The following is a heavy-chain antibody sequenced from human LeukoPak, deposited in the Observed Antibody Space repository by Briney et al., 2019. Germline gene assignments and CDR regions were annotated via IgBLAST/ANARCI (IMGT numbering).Heavy chain of an antibody. V-gene: IGHV3-15*01. D-gene: IGHD3-10*01. CDR2: IKSKTDGGTT. J-gene: IGHJ4*02. Sequence: PGGSLRPSWAALGSTFINAWMSWSRQPQGKGLDGVARIKSKTDGGTTDYAAPVKGRFTISRDDSKNTLYLQMNSLKTEDTAVYYCTTDLLLWFGELSPPYWGQGTLVTVSS. CDR3: TTDLLLWFGELSPPY. CDR1: GSTFINAW.